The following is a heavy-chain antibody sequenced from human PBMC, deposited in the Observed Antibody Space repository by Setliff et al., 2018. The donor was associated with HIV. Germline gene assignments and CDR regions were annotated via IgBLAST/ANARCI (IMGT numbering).Heavy chain of an antibody. Sequence: ASVKVSCKASGYTFTDYFIHWVRQAPGKGLEWMGLVDPEDGETIYAEKFQGRVTITADTSTDTAYMELSSLRSEDTAVYYCARGLTAANYQNYYYMDVWGKGTTVTVSS. CDR2: VDPEDGET. CDR1: GYTFTDYF. CDR3: ARGLTAANYQNYYYMDV. V-gene: IGHV1-69-2*01. J-gene: IGHJ6*03. D-gene: IGHD2-2*01.